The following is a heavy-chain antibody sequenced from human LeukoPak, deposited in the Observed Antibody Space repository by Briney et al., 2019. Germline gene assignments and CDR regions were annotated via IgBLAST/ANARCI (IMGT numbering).Heavy chain of an antibody. D-gene: IGHD3-22*01. J-gene: IGHJ3*02. V-gene: IGHV4-30-4*01. CDR3: ARTYYDPSGYSDAFDI. Sequence: PSETLSLTCTVSGGSISSGDYYWSWIRQPPEKGLEWIGYIYYSGNTYYNPSLESRITISVDTSKNQFSLKLNSVTAADTAVYYCARTYYDPSGYSDAFDIWGQGTMVTVSS. CDR2: IYYSGNT. CDR1: GGSISSGDYY.